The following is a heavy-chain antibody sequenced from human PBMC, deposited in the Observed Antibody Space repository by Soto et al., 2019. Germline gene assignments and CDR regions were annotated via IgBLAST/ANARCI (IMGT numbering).Heavy chain of an antibody. CDR3: ARGGGFSNPYNFDY. CDR1: GGSISTYY. Sequence: SETLSLTCTVSGGSISTYYWTWIRQPPGKGLEWIGYIYYSGSTNYNPSLKSRVTISEDTSKKQFSLKLNSVTAADTAVYYCARGGGFSNPYNFDYWGQGTLVTVSS. J-gene: IGHJ4*02. CDR2: IYYSGST. V-gene: IGHV4-59*01.